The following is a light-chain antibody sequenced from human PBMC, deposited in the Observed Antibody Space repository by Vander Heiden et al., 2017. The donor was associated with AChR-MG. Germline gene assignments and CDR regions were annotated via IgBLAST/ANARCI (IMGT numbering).Light chain of an antibody. J-gene: IGKJ1*01. Sequence: DIQMTQSPSSLSASVGDRVTITCRASQSISSYLNWYQQKPGKAPKLLIYAASSLQSGVPSRFSRSGSGTDFTLTISRLQPEDFATYYCQQSDSTPWTFGQGTKVEIK. CDR2: AAS. CDR3: QQSDSTPWT. V-gene: IGKV1-39*01. CDR1: QSISSY.